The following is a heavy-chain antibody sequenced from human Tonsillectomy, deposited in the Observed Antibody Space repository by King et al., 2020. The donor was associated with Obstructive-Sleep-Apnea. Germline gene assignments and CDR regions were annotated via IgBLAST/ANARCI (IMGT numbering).Heavy chain of an antibody. D-gene: IGHD6-19*01. J-gene: IGHJ4*02. CDR3: ATRGGSGWYGA. CDR2: GYFSGST. Sequence: QLQESGPGLVEPSETLSLTFTVSYVSTSSASDYLDWIRQPRGNGLDGIGSGYFSGSTYYNPSLKSRVTISVYTSKNQFSLKMTSVTAADTAVYYCATRGGSGWYGAWGQGTLVTVSS. CDR1: YVSTSSASDY. V-gene: IGHV4-39*01.